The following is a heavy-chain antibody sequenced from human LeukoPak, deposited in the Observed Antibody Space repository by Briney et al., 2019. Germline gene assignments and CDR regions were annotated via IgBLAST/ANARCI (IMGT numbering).Heavy chain of an antibody. CDR1: RFTVATNH. V-gene: IGHV3-66*01. CDR2: IYNGDNT. CDR3: ASDSYSPEYFQH. D-gene: IGHD2-15*01. J-gene: IGHJ1*01. Sequence: GGSLRLSCAASRFTVATNHMNWVRQAPGKGLEWVSVIYNGDNTAYADSVKGRFTISRDNSKNTLFLQMNSLRAEDTAVYYCASDSYSPEYFQHWGQGTLVTVSS.